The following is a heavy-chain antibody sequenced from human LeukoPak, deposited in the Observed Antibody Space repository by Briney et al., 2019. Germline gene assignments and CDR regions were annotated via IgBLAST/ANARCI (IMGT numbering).Heavy chain of an antibody. J-gene: IGHJ3*02. Sequence: SETLSLTCTVSGGSISSYYWSWIRQPAGKGLEWIGRIYTSGSTNYNPSLKSRVTISVDTSKNQFSLKLSSVTAADTAVYYCARDGYYYDSSGAFDIWGQGTMVTVSS. D-gene: IGHD3-22*01. CDR3: ARDGYYYDSSGAFDI. V-gene: IGHV4-4*07. CDR1: GGSISSYY. CDR2: IYTSGST.